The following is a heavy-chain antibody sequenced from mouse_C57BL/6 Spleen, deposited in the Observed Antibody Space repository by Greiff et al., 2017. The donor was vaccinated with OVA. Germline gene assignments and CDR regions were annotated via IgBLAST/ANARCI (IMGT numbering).Heavy chain of an antibody. J-gene: IGHJ2*01. V-gene: IGHV3-6*01. CDR3: ERLGRGGDY. CDR1: GYSITSGYS. CDR2: ISYDGSN. D-gene: IGHD4-1*01. Sequence: EVQLVESGPGLVKPSQSLSLTCSVTGYSITSGYSWNWIRQFPGNKMEWMGYISYDGSNNYNPSLKNRISITRDTSKNQFLLKLNSVNTEDTATYYCERLGRGGDYWGQGTTLTVSS.